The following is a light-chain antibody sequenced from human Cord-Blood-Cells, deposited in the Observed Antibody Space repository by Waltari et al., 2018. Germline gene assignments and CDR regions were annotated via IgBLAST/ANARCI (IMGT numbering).Light chain of an antibody. Sequence: DIQMTQSPSSLSASVGDRVTITCRASQSISSYLNWYQQKPGKPPKLLIYAASSLQSGVPSRFSGSGSGTGFTLTISSLQPEDFATYYCQQSYSTPYTFGQGTKLEI. CDR2: AAS. CDR3: QQSYSTPYT. V-gene: IGKV1-39*01. J-gene: IGKJ2*01. CDR1: QSISSY.